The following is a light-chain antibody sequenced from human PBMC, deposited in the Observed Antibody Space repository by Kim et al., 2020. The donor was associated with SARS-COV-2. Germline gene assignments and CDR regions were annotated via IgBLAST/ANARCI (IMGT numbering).Light chain of an antibody. Sequence: PGQSITISCTGTSSDVGSYNLVSWYQQHPGRAPKLIIFEVKKRPSGVSNRFSGSKSGNTASLTISGLQSEDEADYYCSSYAGSDWLFGGGTQLTVL. J-gene: IGLJ2*01. CDR3: SSYAGSDWL. CDR2: EVK. CDR1: SSDVGSYNL. V-gene: IGLV2-23*02.